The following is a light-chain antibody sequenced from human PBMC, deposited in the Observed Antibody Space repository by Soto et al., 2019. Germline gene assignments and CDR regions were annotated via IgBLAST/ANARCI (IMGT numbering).Light chain of an antibody. CDR1: SSNIGTYS. Sequence: QSGLTQPPSASGTPGQRVTISCSGSSSNIGTYSVSWYQHFPGTAPRLLIYSDNQRPSGVPDRFSASKSGASASLAISGLQSEDEADYYCSSYTSSTTLVVFGGGTKLTVL. CDR2: SDN. CDR3: SSYTSSTTLVV. J-gene: IGLJ2*01. V-gene: IGLV1-44*01.